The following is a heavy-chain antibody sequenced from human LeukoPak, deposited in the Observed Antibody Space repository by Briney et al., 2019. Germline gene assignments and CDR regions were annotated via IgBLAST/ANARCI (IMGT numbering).Heavy chain of an antibody. CDR2: IYYSGST. J-gene: IGHJ4*02. CDR3: ASVPRIPDIDY. Sequence: SETLSLTCTVSGGSISSDDYYWSWIRQPPGKGLEWIGSIYYSGSTYYNPSLKSRVTISVDTSKNQFSLKLSSVTAADTAVYYCASVPRIPDIDYWGQGTLVTVSS. D-gene: IGHD2-2*02. V-gene: IGHV4-39*01. CDR1: GGSISSDDYY.